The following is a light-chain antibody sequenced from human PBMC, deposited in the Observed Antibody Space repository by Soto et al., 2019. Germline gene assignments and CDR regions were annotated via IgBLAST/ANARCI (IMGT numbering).Light chain of an antibody. Sequence: DIQMTQSPSSLSAYLGDRVTITCRASQGISNYLAWYQQKPGRLPKLLLFGASTLQSGVPALFSGSGSGTLCTLTINGLLPEDVATYYCQKYDRAPFTFGPGTKVDFK. CDR2: GAS. CDR1: QGISNY. J-gene: IGKJ3*01. CDR3: QKYDRAPFT. V-gene: IGKV1-27*01.